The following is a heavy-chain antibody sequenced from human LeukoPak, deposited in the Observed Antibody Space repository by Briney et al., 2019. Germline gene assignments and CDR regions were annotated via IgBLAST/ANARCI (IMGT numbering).Heavy chain of an antibody. CDR1: GGSISSGDYY. CDR2: IYYSGST. CDR3: AREVARGVFDY. Sequence: SETLSLTCTVSGGSISSGDYYWSWIRQPPGKGLEWIGYIYYSGSTSYNPSLKSRVTISVDTSKNQFSLKLSSVTAADTAVYYCAREVARGVFDYWGQGTLVTVSS. V-gene: IGHV4-61*08. J-gene: IGHJ4*02. D-gene: IGHD3-10*01.